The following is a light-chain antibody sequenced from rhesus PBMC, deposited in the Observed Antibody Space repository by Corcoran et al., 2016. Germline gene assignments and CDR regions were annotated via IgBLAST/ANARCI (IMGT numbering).Light chain of an antibody. CDR3: LQYSSSPYS. J-gene: IGKJ2*01. Sequence: DIQMTQSPSSLSASVGDTVTITCQASQGISSWLDWYQQKPGKAPKLLIYNASSLQSGVPSRFSVSGPGTDFTLTISSLQPEDFATYYCLQYSSSPYSFGQGTKVEIK. CDR1: QGISSW. CDR2: NAS. V-gene: IGKV1-22*01.